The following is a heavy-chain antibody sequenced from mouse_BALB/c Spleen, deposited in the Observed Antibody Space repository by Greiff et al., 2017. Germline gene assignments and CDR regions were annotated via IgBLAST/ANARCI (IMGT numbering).Heavy chain of an antibody. Sequence: EVKLVESGGGLVKPGGSLKLSCAASGFTFSSYTMSWVRQTPEKRLEWVATISSGGSYTYYPDSVKGRFTISRDNAKNTLYLQMSSLKSEDTAMYYCTRGAITATGPFAYWGQGTLVTVSA. CDR1: GFTFSSYT. J-gene: IGHJ3*01. D-gene: IGHD2-4*01. CDR2: ISSGGSYT. V-gene: IGHV5-6-4*01. CDR3: TRGAITATGPFAY.